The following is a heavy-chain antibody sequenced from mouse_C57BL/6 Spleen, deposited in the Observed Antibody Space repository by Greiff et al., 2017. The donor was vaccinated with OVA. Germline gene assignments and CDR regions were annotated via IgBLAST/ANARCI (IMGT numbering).Heavy chain of an antibody. J-gene: IGHJ4*01. D-gene: IGHD2-12*01. CDR1: GYTFTDYY. CDR3: ARYSHAMDY. V-gene: IGHV1-76*01. CDR2: IYPGSGNT. Sequence: VQVVESGAELVRPGASVKLSCKASGYTFTDYYINWVKQRPGQGLEWIARIYPGSGNTYYNEKFKGKATLTAEKSSSTAYMQLSSLTSEDSAVYFCARYSHAMDYWGQGTSVTVSS.